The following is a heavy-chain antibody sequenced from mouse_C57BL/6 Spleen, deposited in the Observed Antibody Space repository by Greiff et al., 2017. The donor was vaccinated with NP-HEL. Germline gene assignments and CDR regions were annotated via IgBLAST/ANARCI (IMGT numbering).Heavy chain of an antibody. J-gene: IGHJ2*01. CDR1: GYTFTDYY. CDR3: ARGASDDY. V-gene: IGHV1-26*01. CDR2: INPNNGGT. D-gene: IGHD3-1*01. Sequence: VQLHQSGPELVKPGASVKISCKASGYTFTDYYMDWVKQSHGKSLEWIGDINPNNGGTSYNQKFKGKATLTVDKSSSTAYMELRSLTSEDSAVYYCARGASDDYWGQGTTLTVSS.